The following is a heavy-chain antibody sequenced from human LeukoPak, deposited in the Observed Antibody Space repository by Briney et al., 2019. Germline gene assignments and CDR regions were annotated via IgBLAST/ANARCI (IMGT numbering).Heavy chain of an antibody. CDR2: IRSKAYGGTT. Sequence: GVLRLSCTASGFTFGDYAMSWFRQAPGKGLEWVGFIRSKAYGGTTEYAASVKGRFTISSDDSKSIAYLQMNSLKTEDTAVYYCTRHTESFEGATPVNWFDPWGQGTLVTVSS. V-gene: IGHV3-49*03. CDR1: GFTFGDYA. CDR3: TRHTESFEGATPVNWFDP. D-gene: IGHD1-26*01. J-gene: IGHJ5*02.